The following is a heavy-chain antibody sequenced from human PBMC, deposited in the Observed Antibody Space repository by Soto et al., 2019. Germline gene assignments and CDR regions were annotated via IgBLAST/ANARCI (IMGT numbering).Heavy chain of an antibody. Sequence: ASVKVSCKASGYTFTGYYMHWVRQAPGQGLEWMGIINPSGGSTSYAQKFQGRVTMTRDTSTSTVYMELSSLRSEDTAVYYCARGLPVLPRGAYFDYWGQGTLVTVSS. J-gene: IGHJ4*02. D-gene: IGHD3-10*01. CDR1: GYTFTGYY. CDR2: INPSGGST. V-gene: IGHV1-46*01. CDR3: ARGLPVLPRGAYFDY.